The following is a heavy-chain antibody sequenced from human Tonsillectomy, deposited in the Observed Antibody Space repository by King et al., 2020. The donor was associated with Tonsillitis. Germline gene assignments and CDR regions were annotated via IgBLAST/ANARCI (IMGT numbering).Heavy chain of an antibody. J-gene: IGHJ6*02. CDR3: AREGARGQLLQVDPQRRYYYGMDG. CDR2: IYSSGNT. V-gene: IGHV4-4*07. CDR1: GGSISRYY. Sequence: VQLQESGPGLVKPSETLSLICTVSGGSISRYYWNWIRQPAGKGLEWIGRIYSSGNTNYNPSLKSRVTMSVDMSKNQFSLKLSSVSAADTAVYYCAREGARGQLLQVDPQRRYYYGMDGWGQGTTVTVSS. D-gene: IGHD2-2*01.